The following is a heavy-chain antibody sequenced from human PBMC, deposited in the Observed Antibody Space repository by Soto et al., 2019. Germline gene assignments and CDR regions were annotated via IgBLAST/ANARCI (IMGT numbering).Heavy chain of an antibody. CDR3: ARGGGFDSFDY. V-gene: IGHV4-30-2*01. D-gene: IGHD3-10*01. J-gene: IGHJ4*02. CDR1: GASITYGAYS. CDR2: INHLETT. Sequence: TLSLTCTVSGASITYGAYSWSWIRQTPGKGLEWIGYINHLETTFYNPSFESRLTLSIDRTKNQFSLNLKSMSAADRAVYFCARGGGFDSFDYWGQGILVTVPS.